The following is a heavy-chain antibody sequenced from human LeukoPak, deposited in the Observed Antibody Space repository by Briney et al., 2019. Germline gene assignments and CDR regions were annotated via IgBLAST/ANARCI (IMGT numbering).Heavy chain of an antibody. Sequence: GGSLRLSCAASGFTFSSYEMNWVRQAPGKGLEWVSYISSSGSTIYYADSVKGRFTISRDNAKNLLYLQMNSLRAEDTAVYYCARDHTDGDAFDYWGQGTLVTVSS. V-gene: IGHV3-48*03. CDR1: GFTFSSYE. J-gene: IGHJ4*02. CDR2: ISSSGSTI. CDR3: ARDHTDGDAFDY. D-gene: IGHD4-17*01.